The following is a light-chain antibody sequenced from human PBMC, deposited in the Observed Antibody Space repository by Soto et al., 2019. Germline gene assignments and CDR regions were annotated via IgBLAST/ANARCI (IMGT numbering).Light chain of an antibody. V-gene: IGKV1-9*01. CDR3: QQYNSYPPT. Sequence: MRLIQYPVSLSAPPGDTATITCLASQGISDYLAWYQQEPGKAPKVPIYKASTLKSGAPSRFSGSGSGTDFTLTISSLQPEDFATYHCQQYNSYPPTFGQGTRLEI. CDR2: KAS. J-gene: IGKJ5*01. CDR1: QGISDY.